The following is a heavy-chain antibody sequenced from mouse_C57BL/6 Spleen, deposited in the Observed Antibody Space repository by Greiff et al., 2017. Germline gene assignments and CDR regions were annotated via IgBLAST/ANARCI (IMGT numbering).Heavy chain of an antibody. Sequence: EVKVEESGGGLVQPGGSLSLSCAASGFTFTDYYMSWVRQPPGKALEWLGFIRNKANGYTTEYSASVKGRFTISRDNSQSILYLQMNAVRAEDSATYYCARRKDWYFGGWGTGTTVTVSS. CDR2: IRNKANGYTT. CDR3: ARRKDWYFGG. V-gene: IGHV7-3*01. J-gene: IGHJ1*03. CDR1: GFTFTDYY.